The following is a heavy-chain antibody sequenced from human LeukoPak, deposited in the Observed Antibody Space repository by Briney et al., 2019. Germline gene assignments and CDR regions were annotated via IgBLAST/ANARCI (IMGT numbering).Heavy chain of an antibody. V-gene: IGHV3-7*01. CDR3: VRGLWFGEPYFADFDY. D-gene: IGHD3-10*01. CDR2: IKQDGSEK. Sequence: GGSLRLSCAASGFTFSSYWMSWVRQAPGKGLEWVANIKQDGSEKYYVGSVKGRFTISRDNAKNSLSLQMNSLRAEDTAVYYCVRGLWFGEPYFADFDYWGQGTLVTVSS. J-gene: IGHJ4*02. CDR1: GFTFSSYW.